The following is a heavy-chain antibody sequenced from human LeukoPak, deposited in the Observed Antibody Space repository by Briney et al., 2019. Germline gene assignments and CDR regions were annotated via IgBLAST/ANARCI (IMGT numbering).Heavy chain of an antibody. J-gene: IGHJ3*02. D-gene: IGHD6-6*01. Sequence: GASVKVSCKASGYTFTGYYIHWVRQAPGQGLEWMGWIYPYSGDTNYAQNFQGRVTTTRDTSISTAYMELSSPKSDDTAVYYCARDRNSGSSLDIWGQGTMLTVSS. CDR3: ARDRNSGSSLDI. V-gene: IGHV1-2*02. CDR1: GYTFTGYY. CDR2: IYPYSGDT.